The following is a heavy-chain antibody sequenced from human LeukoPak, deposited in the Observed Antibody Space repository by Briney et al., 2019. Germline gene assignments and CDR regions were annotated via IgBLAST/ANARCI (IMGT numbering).Heavy chain of an antibody. J-gene: IGHJ3*02. Sequence: PGGSLRLSCAASGFTFSSYRMTWVRQAPGKGLEWVSSISSTSSYIYYADSVKGRFTISRDNAKNSLYLQMNSLRAEDTAVYYCARDTELSPNAFDIWGQGTMVTVSS. CDR1: GFTFSSYR. D-gene: IGHD1-7*01. V-gene: IGHV3-21*06. CDR3: ARDTELSPNAFDI. CDR2: ISSTSSYI.